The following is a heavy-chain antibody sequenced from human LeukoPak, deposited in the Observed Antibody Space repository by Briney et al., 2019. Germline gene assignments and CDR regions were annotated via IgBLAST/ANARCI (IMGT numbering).Heavy chain of an antibody. CDR1: GFTFSTYW. D-gene: IGHD3-10*02. CDR3: GSPRTFSGRNVLDM. CDR2: INSDGRTT. J-gene: IGHJ3*02. Sequence: PGGSLRLSCAAAGFTFSTYWMHWVRQVPGKGLVWVSRINSDGRTTGYADSVKGRFTISRDNAKNTLYLQMNSLRVEDTAVYCCGSPRTFSGRNVLDMWGQGTMVTVSS. V-gene: IGHV3-74*01.